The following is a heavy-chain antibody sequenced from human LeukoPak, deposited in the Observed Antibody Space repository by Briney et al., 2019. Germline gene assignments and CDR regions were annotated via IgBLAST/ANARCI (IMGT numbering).Heavy chain of an antibody. V-gene: IGHV3-30*02. CDR1: GFTFNTYG. D-gene: IGHD3-10*02. CDR3: AELGITMIGGV. J-gene: IGHJ6*04. CDR2: IQSDGSDQ. Sequence: GGSLRLSCAASGFTFNTYGMSWVRQAPGKGLEWVAFIQSDGSDQYYADSVKGRLSISRDNSKNTLYLQMNSLRAEDTAVYYCAELGITMIGGVWGKGTTVTISS.